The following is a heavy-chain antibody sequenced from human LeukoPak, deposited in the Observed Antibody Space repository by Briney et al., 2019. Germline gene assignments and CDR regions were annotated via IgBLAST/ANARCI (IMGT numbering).Heavy chain of an antibody. CDR1: GGPFSSYY. D-gene: IGHD6-13*01. CDR3: ARGRWYVDY. Sequence: SETLCLTCAVSGGPFSSYYSTWIRQPPGKGLEWIGYIYYSGSTNYNPSLKSRVTISVDTSKHQFSLKLSSVNAADTAVYYCARGRWYVDYWGQGTLVTVSS. J-gene: IGHJ4*02. V-gene: IGHV4-59*01. CDR2: IYYSGST.